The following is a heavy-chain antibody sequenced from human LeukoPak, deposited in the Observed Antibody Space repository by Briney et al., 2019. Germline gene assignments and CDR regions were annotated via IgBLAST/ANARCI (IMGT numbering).Heavy chain of an antibody. CDR2: ISWNSDRI. J-gene: IGHJ6*02. Sequence: GGSLRLSCAASGFTFEDYAMHWVRQGPGKGLEWVSGISWNSDRIGYADSVKGRFTISRDNSKNTLYLQMNSLRAEDTAVYYCARERGQDYYYGMDVWGQGTTVTVSS. V-gene: IGHV3-9*01. CDR1: GFTFEDYA. CDR3: ARERGQDYYYGMDV.